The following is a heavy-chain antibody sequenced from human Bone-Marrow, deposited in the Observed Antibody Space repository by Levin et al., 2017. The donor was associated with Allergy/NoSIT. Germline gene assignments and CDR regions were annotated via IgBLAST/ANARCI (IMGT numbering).Heavy chain of an antibody. Sequence: ASVKVSCKASGYTFTRNAIYWVRQAPGHGLEWMGGIHPGDGGTKYYQNFRDRVTFSTDTSATTVYMELSSLRSEDTAVYYCARRYDRGWYFDFWGQGTLVTVSS. CDR2: IHPGDGGT. CDR1: GYTFTRNA. J-gene: IGHJ4*02. CDR3: ARRYDRGWYFDF. V-gene: IGHV1-3*01. D-gene: IGHD6-19*01.